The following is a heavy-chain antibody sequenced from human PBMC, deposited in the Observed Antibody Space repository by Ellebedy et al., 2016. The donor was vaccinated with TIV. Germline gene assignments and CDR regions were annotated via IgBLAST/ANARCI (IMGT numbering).Heavy chain of an antibody. CDR2: IKQNGSEE. V-gene: IGHV3-7*03. D-gene: IGHD1-26*01. CDR3: ARDGTVGALSAT. Sequence: GESLKISCVGSGFTLRNYWMSWVRQAPGKGLEWVANIKQNGSEEYYVDTEKGRFTISRDTAKNSVYLQMNSLRGEDTAVYYCARDGTVGALSATWGQGIQVSVSS. CDR1: GFTLRNYW. J-gene: IGHJ5*02.